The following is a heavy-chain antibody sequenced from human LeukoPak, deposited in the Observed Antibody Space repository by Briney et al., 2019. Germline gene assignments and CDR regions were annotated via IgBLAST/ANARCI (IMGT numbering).Heavy chain of an antibody. CDR3: ARVMETFYYDNSDYYYPY. CDR2: ISPSGGST. CDR1: GYTFTSNY. Sequence: ASVKVSCKAFGYTFTSNYMHWVRQAPGQGPEWMGVISPSGGSTTYAQKFQGRVTITADESTNTVYLELSSLRSEDTAVYYCARVMETFYYDNSDYYYPYWGQGTLVTVSS. V-gene: IGHV1-46*01. D-gene: IGHD3-22*01. J-gene: IGHJ4*02.